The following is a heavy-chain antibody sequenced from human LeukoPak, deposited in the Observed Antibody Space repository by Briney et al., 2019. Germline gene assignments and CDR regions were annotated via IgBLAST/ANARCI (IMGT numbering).Heavy chain of an antibody. CDR1: GFPLSSYA. J-gene: IGHJ3*02. D-gene: IGHD4/OR15-4a*01. V-gene: IGHV3-23*01. Sequence: GGSLRLSCAASGFPLSSYAMSWVRQASGKGLEWVSATSSSDPGTYYADSVRGRFTISRDNSKNTLYLQMNSLRAEDTAMYHCAKVSLSMVNDAFDIWGQGTMVSVSS. CDR3: AKVSLSMVNDAFDI. CDR2: TSSSDPGT.